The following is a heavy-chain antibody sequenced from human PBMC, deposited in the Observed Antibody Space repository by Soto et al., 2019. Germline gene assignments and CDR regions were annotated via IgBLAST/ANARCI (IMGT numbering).Heavy chain of an antibody. J-gene: IGHJ6*02. CDR1: GYTFTSYG. CDR2: ISAYNGNT. Sequence: QVQLVQSGAEVKKPGASVKVSCKAAGYTFTSYGISWVREAPGQGLEGRGWISAYNGNTNYAQKLQVRVTMTTDTYTRRAYMGLRSLRSGDTAVYYCARESSSSSHSCCGMDVWGQASTVTVSS. D-gene: IGHD6-6*01. CDR3: ARESSSSSHSCCGMDV. V-gene: IGHV1-18*04.